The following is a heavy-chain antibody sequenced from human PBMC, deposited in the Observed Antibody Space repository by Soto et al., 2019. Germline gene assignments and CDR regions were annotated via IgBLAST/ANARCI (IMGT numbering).Heavy chain of an antibody. V-gene: IGHV4-61*01. CDR1: GGSVSSGSYY. J-gene: IGHJ4*02. CDR2: IYYSGST. D-gene: IGHD5-12*01. Sequence: PSETLSLTCTVSGGSVSSGSYYWSWIRQPPGKGLEWIGYIYYSGSTNYNPSLKSRVTISVDTSKNQFSLKLSSVTAADTAVYYCARVHSGYDSVSPFEDWGQGTQVSVPS. CDR3: ARVHSGYDSVSPFED.